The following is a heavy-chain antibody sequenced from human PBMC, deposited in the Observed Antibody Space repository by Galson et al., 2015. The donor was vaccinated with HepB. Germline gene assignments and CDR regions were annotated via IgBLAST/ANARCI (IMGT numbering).Heavy chain of an antibody. Sequence: SLRLSCAASGFAFDTHAMSWVRQAPGRGLEWISGISGTGDSTFYADSVKGRFTVSRDNSNNMLYLQMNSLGAEDAGLYFCAKGYGLFDSWGQGILVTVSS. J-gene: IGHJ5*01. V-gene: IGHV3-23*01. CDR1: GFAFDTHA. D-gene: IGHD5-18*01. CDR3: AKGYGLFDS. CDR2: ISGTGDST.